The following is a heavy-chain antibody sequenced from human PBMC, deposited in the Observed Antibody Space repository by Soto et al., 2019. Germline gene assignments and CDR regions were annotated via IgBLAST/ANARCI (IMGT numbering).Heavy chain of an antibody. CDR2: ISGSGGST. D-gene: IGHD1-26*01. Sequence: QPGGSLRLSCAASGFTFSSYSMSWVRQAPGKGLEWVSAISGSGGSTYYADSVKGRFTISRDNSKNMLYLQMSSLRAEDTAVYYCAINSGSYYFNWYFHYWGQGTLVTVSA. J-gene: IGHJ4*02. CDR1: GFTFSSYS. V-gene: IGHV3-23*01. CDR3: AINSGSYYFNWYFHY.